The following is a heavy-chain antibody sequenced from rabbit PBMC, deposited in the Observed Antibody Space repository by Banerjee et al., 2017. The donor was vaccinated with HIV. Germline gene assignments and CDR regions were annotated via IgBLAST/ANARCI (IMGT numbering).Heavy chain of an antibody. CDR1: GFSFSSVYD. CDR2: IGTADGNT. Sequence: QEQLVESGGDLVKPGASLTLTCTASGFSFSSVYDMCWVRQAPGKGLEWIACIGTADGNTFYANWAKGRFTISKTPSTTVTLQMTSLPAAYTAIYFCARRADYAGGGNCNLWGPGTLVTVS. J-gene: IGHJ4*01. V-gene: IGHV1S45*01. D-gene: IGHD8-1*01. CDR3: ARRADYAGGGNCNL.